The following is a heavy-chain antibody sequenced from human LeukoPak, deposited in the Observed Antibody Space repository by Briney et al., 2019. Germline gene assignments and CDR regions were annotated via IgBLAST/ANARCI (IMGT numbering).Heavy chain of an antibody. D-gene: IGHD3-10*01. Sequence: ASVTVSCKASGYTFTSYYKHWVRQTPGQPLECMGIINPRGGSTSYAQKFQGRVTMARDTSTSTVYMEVSSLRSEDTAVYYCARAPGGSGSYGNYWGQGTLVTVSS. CDR2: INPRGGST. V-gene: IGHV1-46*01. J-gene: IGHJ4*02. CDR3: ARAPGGSGSYGNY. CDR1: GYTFTSYY.